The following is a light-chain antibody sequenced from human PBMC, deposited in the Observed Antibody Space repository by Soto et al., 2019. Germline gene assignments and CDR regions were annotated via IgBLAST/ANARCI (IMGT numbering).Light chain of an antibody. Sequence: DIQMTQSPSSLSASAGDRVTITCRASRGIRNDLAWYQQKPGKAPKRLIYAASTLESGVPPRFRGSGYGTEFPLTISSLQPEDFATYYCLQYNNYPRTFGQGTRVEIK. V-gene: IGKV1-17*01. J-gene: IGKJ1*01. CDR3: LQYNNYPRT. CDR2: AAS. CDR1: RGIRND.